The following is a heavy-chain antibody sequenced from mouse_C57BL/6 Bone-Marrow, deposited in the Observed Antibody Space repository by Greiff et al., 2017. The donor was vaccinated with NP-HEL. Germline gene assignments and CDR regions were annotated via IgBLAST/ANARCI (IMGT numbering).Heavy chain of an antibody. CDR3: ARVPPLYYYGSSYFDY. J-gene: IGHJ2*01. CDR2: IYPRSGNT. Sequence: VQLQQSGAELARPGASVKLSCKASGYTFTSYGISWVKQRTGQGLEWIGEIYPRSGNTYYNEKFKGKATLTADKSSSTAYMELRSLTSEDSAVYFCARVPPLYYYGSSYFDYWGQGTTLTVSS. D-gene: IGHD1-1*01. V-gene: IGHV1-81*01. CDR1: GYTFTSYG.